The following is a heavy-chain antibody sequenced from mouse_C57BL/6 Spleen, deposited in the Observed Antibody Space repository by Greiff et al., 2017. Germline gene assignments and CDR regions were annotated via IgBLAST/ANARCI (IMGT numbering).Heavy chain of an antibody. CDR3: ARRYGYVAWFAY. D-gene: IGHD2-2*01. CDR1: GFTFSDYG. CDR2: ISSGSSTI. J-gene: IGHJ3*01. Sequence: EVMLVESGGGLVKPGGSLKLSCAASGFTFSDYGMHWVRQAPEKGLEWVAYISSGSSTIYYADTVKGRFTISRDNAKNTLFLQMASLRSEDTAMYYCARRYGYVAWFAYCGQGTLVTVSA. V-gene: IGHV5-17*01.